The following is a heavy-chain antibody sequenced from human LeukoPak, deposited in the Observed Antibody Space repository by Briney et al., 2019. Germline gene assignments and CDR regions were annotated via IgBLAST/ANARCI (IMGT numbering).Heavy chain of an antibody. CDR3: TRVSLSGTSTRDY. CDR1: GYTLTSYG. V-gene: IGHV1-18*01. Sequence: ASVKVSCKASGYTLTSYGISWVRQAPGQGLEWMGWINTYNGITDYAQKFQGSINMTTDTSTNTAYMDLRSLRPDDTAMYYCTRVSLSGTSTRDYWGQGALVTVSS. J-gene: IGHJ4*02. D-gene: IGHD1-20*01. CDR2: INTYNGIT.